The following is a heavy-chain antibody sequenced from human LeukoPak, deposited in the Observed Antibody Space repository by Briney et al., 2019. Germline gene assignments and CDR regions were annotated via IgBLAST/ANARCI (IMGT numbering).Heavy chain of an antibody. J-gene: IGHJ4*02. CDR2: INPNNGGT. CDR3: ARDKYTGYETFDY. Sequence: SVNVSCKASVYTFTGYYIHWVRQAPGQGLEWMGWINPNNGGTNYAQKFQGRVTMTRDTSISTAYMELNRLTSDDTAVYYCARDKYTGYETFDYWGQGTPVTVSS. V-gene: IGHV1-2*02. CDR1: VYTFTGYY. D-gene: IGHD5-12*01.